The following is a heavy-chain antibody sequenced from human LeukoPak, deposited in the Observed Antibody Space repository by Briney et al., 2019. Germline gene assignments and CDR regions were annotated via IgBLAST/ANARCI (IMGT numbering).Heavy chain of an antibody. CDR3: VRDLVRGVHPVFYFDL. J-gene: IGHJ2*01. D-gene: IGHD3-10*01. CDR2: ISGGSDYI. V-gene: IGHV3-21*01. Sequence: GGSLRLSRAASGLPFSDYSMNCVRQAPGKGLEWVSSISGGSDYIYSADSVKGRFTISRDNAKKSLYLQMTSLRADDTAVYFCVRDLVRGVHPVFYFDLWGRGTLVTVSS. CDR1: GLPFSDYS.